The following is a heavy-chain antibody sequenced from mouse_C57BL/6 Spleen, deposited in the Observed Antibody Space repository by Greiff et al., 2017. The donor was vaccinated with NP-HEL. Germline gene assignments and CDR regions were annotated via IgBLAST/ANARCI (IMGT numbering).Heavy chain of an antibody. CDR3: ARAHYYGSSYGAMDY. D-gene: IGHD1-1*01. CDR2: IYPGDGDT. Sequence: VQLQQSGAELVKPGASVKISCKASGYAFSSYWMNWVKQRPGKGLEWIGQIYPGDGDTNYNGKFKGKATLTADKSSSTAYMQLSSLTSEDSAVYVCARAHYYGSSYGAMDYWGQGTSVTVSS. V-gene: IGHV1-80*01. CDR1: GYAFSSYW. J-gene: IGHJ4*01.